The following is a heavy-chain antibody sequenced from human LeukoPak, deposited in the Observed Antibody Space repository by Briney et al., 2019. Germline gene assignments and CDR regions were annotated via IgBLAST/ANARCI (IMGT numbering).Heavy chain of an antibody. V-gene: IGHV3-74*01. CDR1: EFTFSSYW. J-gene: IGHJ4*02. Sequence: GGSLRLSCVASEFTFSSYWMHWVRQTPGKGLVWVSHINPDGTTTNYADSVKGRFTISRDNAKNTLYLQMNSLRAEDTAVYYCVRGIRDYYGLDYWGQGTLVTVSS. CDR2: INPDGTTT. D-gene: IGHD3-22*01. CDR3: VRGIRDYYGLDY.